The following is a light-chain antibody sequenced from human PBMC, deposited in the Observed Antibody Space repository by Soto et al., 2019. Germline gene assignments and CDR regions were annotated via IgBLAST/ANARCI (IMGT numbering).Light chain of an antibody. J-gene: IGLJ1*01. Sequence: QSALTQPASVSGSPGQSITISCTGTSDDVGTYNLVSWYQQHPGKAPKLMIYEGTKRPSGVSNRFSGSKSGNTASLTISGRQGDDEADYFCCSYARGSTFVFGTGTKLTVL. CDR1: SDDVGTYNL. CDR2: EGT. V-gene: IGLV2-23*01. CDR3: CSYARGSTFV.